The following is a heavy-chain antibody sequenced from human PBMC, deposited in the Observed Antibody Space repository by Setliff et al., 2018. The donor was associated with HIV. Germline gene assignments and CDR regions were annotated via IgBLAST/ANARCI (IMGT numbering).Heavy chain of an antibody. V-gene: IGHV3-48*04. Sequence: GGSLRLSCAASGFTFSNYHMSWVRQAPGQGLEWVSYISRSSGTIYYADSVKGRFTISRDNTKNSLYLQMNSRRAEDTAVYYCARLWCFAADVFDIWGQGTMVTVSS. D-gene: IGHD2-15*01. CDR2: ISRSSGTI. CDR1: GFTFSNYH. CDR3: ARLWCFAADVFDI. J-gene: IGHJ3*02.